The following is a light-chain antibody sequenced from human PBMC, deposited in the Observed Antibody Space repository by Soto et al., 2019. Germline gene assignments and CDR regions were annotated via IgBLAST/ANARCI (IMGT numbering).Light chain of an antibody. Sequence: EIVLTQSPGTLSLSPGERATLSCRASQSVSSNYLAWYQRKPGQAPRLLIYGASSRATGIPHRFSRSGSGTEFTLTITRLEPEDFAVYYCQQYGSSPPTFGQGTKVEI. J-gene: IGKJ1*01. CDR3: QQYGSSPPT. CDR2: GAS. CDR1: QSVSSNY. V-gene: IGKV3-20*01.